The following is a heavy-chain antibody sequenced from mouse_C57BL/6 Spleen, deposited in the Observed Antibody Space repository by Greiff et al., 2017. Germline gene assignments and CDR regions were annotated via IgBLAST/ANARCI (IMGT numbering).Heavy chain of an antibody. Sequence: VQLQQPGAELVKPGASVKLSCKASGYTFTSYWMHWVKQRPGQGLEWIGMIQPNSGSTNYNEKFKSKATLTVDKSSSTAYMQLSSLTSEDSAVYYCARLETTVYYFDNWGQGTTLTVSS. V-gene: IGHV1-64*01. CDR2: IQPNSGST. CDR3: ARLETTVYYFDN. J-gene: IGHJ2*01. D-gene: IGHD1-1*01. CDR1: GYTFTSYW.